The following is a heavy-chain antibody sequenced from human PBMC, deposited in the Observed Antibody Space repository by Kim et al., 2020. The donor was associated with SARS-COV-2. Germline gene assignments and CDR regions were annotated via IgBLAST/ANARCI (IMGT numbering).Heavy chain of an antibody. D-gene: IGHD2-15*01. J-gene: IGHJ6*02. CDR1: GGSIRTRDDY. CDR3: ARDHCSGGSCSGMDV. Sequence: SETLSLTCSVSGGSIRTRDDYWVWIRRAPGKGLEWIGSIYYDGDTYYNPALLSRVTLSVDTSKIQFSLRLSSVTAADTAVYYCARDHCSGGSCSGMDVWGQGSTVIVSS. CDR2: IYYDGDT. V-gene: IGHV4-39*07.